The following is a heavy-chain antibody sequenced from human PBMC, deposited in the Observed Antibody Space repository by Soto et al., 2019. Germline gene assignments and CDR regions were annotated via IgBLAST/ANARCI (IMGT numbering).Heavy chain of an antibody. D-gene: IGHD3-3*01. J-gene: IGHJ4*02. CDR3: ATVFGHPY. V-gene: IGHV3-74*01. Sequence: EVQFVESGGGLVQPGGSLRLSCVVSGFTFTTNWIHWVRQAPGRGLEWVSGLNNDASSTYYADSVKGRFTISRDDAKNTLYHQMNNLRVEDTAMYYCATVFGHPYWGQGTPVTVSP. CDR2: LNNDASST. CDR1: GFTFTTNW.